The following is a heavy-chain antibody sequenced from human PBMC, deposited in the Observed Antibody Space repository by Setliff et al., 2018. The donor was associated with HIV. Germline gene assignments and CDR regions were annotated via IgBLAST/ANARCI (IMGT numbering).Heavy chain of an antibody. V-gene: IGHV1-69*13. CDR1: GGSFTNNA. CDR3: ARAEFLGPESDFDI. D-gene: IGHD3-10*01. J-gene: IGHJ3*02. CDR2: IIPIFDAA. Sequence: SVKVSCKASGGSFTNNAIIWVRQAPGQGLEWMGGIIPIFDAANYAHRFQGRVTINADDSTSTAYMELSSLTYDDTAIYYCARAEFLGPESDFDIWGQGTMVTVSS.